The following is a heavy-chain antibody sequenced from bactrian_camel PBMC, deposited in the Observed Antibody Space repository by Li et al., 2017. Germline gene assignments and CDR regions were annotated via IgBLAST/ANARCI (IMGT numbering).Heavy chain of an antibody. V-gene: IGHV3S53*01. CDR1: GICRSRNS. CDR3: AEIDCGGGSLEFGD. J-gene: IGHJ4*01. D-gene: IGHD7*01. CDR2: ISTGGGT. Sequence: HVQLVESGGGSVQAGGSLRLSCAASGICRSRNSMSWFRQAPGKEREFVSVISTGGGTSYADSVKGRFTISQDNAKNMVYLQMNSLKPEDTAMYYCAEIDCGGGSLEFGDWGPGTQVTVS.